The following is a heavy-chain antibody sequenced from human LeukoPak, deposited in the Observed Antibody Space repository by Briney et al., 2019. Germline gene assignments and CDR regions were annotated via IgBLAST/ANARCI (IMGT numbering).Heavy chain of an antibody. CDR3: ARVGGSSSLDGYFQH. Sequence: ASVKVSCKASGYTFTGYYMHWVRQAPGQGLEWMGWINPNSGGTNYAQKFQGRVTMTRDTSISTAYMELSRLRSDDTAVYYCARVGGSSSLDGYFQHWGQGTLVTVSS. CDR2: INPNSGGT. J-gene: IGHJ1*01. CDR1: GYTFTGYY. D-gene: IGHD6-6*01. V-gene: IGHV1-2*02.